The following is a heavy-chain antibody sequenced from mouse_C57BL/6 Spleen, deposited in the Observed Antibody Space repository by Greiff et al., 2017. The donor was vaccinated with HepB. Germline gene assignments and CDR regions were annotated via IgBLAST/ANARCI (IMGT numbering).Heavy chain of an antibody. J-gene: IGHJ2*01. CDR3: TRYAPLLGYYVDY. D-gene: IGHD4-1*01. V-gene: IGHV1-64*01. CDR1: GYTFTSYW. Sequence: QVQLQQPGAELVKPGASVKLSCKASGYTFTSYWMHWVKQRPGQGLEWIGMIHPNSGSTNYNEKFKSKATLTVDKSSSTAYMQLSSLTSEDSAVYYSTRYAPLLGYYVDYWGQGTTLTVSS. CDR2: IHPNSGST.